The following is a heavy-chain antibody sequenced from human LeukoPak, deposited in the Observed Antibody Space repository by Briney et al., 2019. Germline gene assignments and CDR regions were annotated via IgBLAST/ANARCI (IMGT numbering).Heavy chain of an antibody. V-gene: IGHV1-18*01. J-gene: IGHJ5*02. D-gene: IGHD3-16*02. CDR1: GYTFSSYA. Sequence: ASVKVSCKASGYTFSSYAINWVRQAPGQGLEWMEWISGYNGNTNHAQKFQGRVTMTTDTSTSTAYMELRSLRSDDTAVYYCARTRSPGGVYDYVWGSYRYNDWFDPWGQGTLVTVSS. CDR2: ISGYNGNT. CDR3: ARTRSPGGVYDYVWGSYRYNDWFDP.